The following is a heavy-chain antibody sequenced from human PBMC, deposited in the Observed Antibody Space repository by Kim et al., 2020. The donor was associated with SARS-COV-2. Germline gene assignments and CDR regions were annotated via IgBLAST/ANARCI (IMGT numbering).Heavy chain of an antibody. CDR1: GDSFRSRNW. D-gene: IGHD6-19*01. J-gene: IGHJ4*02. Sequence: SETLSLSIDVYGDSFRSRNWWSWVRQSPGKGLEWIGEISQSGNTNYNPSLKSRVTILVDKSKSQLSLRLTSVTAADTAVYYCATNFQSSGWYFDYWGQGKMVTVSS. CDR2: ISQSGNT. V-gene: IGHV4-4*02. CDR3: ATNFQSSGWYFDY.